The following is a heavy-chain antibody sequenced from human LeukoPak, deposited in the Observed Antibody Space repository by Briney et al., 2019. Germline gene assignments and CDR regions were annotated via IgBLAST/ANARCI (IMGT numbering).Heavy chain of an antibody. V-gene: IGHV3-74*01. J-gene: IGHJ5*02. D-gene: IGHD3-10*01. CDR2: INPDGSTT. CDR1: KFTFSSYW. CDR3: ARVLLGSWDWFDP. Sequence: GGSLRLSCAASKFTFSSYWMHWVRQAPGKGLVWVSRINPDGSTTSYADSVKGRFTISRDNAKNTLYLQMNSPRAEDTAVYYCARVLLGSWDWFDPWGQGTLVTVSS.